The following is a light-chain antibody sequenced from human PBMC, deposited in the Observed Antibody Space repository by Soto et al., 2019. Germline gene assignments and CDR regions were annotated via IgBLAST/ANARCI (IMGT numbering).Light chain of an antibody. J-gene: IGKJ1*01. CDR3: QHYEDWPRT. CDR2: GAS. CDR1: QSVSNN. Sequence: EILMTQSPATLSVSPGERATLSCRASQSVSNNLAWYQQKPGQAPRLLIYGASTRATGIPARFSGSGSGTEFTLTISSLQSEDFAVYYCQHYEDWPRTFGLGTKVDIK. V-gene: IGKV3-15*01.